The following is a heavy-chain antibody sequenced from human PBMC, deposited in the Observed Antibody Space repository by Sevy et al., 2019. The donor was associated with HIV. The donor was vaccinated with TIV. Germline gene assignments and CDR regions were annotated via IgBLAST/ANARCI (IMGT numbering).Heavy chain of an antibody. CDR2: IYYSGST. D-gene: IGHD3-10*01. V-gene: IGHV4-39*01. CDR1: GGSISSSSYY. Sequence: SETLSLTCTVSGGSISSSSYYWGWIRQPPGKGLEWIGSIYYSGSTYYNPSLKSRVTISVDTSKNQFSLKLSSVTAADTAVYYCARQIDPDHYGSGSPIYGMDVWGQGTTVTVSS. CDR3: ARQIDPDHYGSGSPIYGMDV. J-gene: IGHJ6*02.